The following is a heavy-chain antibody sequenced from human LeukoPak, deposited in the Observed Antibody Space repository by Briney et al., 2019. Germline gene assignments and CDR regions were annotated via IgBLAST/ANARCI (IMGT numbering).Heavy chain of an antibody. CDR1: GFTFSSYG. CDR2: IWYNGSNK. CDR3: ARAPDAFDI. J-gene: IGHJ3*02. Sequence: GGSLRLSCAASGFTFSSYGMHWVRQAPGKGLEWVAVIWYNGSNKYYADSVKGRFTISRDNSKNTLYLQMNSLRAEDTAVYYCARAPDAFDIWGQGTMVTVSS. V-gene: IGHV3-33*01.